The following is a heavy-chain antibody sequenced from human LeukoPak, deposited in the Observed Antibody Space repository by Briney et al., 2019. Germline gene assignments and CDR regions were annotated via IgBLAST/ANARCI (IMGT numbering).Heavy chain of an antibody. CDR2: INSDGSST. D-gene: IGHD2-15*01. CDR1: GFTFSSYW. J-gene: IGHJ5*02. CDR3: ARDPVGYCSGGSCYSENNWFDP. Sequence: GSLRLSCAASGFTFSSYWMHWVRQAPGKGLVWVSRINSDGSSTSYADSVKGRFTISRDNAKNTLYLQMNSLRAEDTAVYYCARDPVGYCSGGSCYSENNWFDPWGQGTLVTVSS. V-gene: IGHV3-74*01.